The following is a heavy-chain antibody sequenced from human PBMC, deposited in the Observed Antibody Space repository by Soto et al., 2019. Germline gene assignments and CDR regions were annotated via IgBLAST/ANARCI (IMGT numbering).Heavy chain of an antibody. V-gene: IGHV3-30-3*01. D-gene: IGHD6-13*01. CDR1: GFTFSSYA. J-gene: IGHJ4*02. CDR2: ISYDGSNK. CDR3: ARDKWAGAAADDTGGIDY. Sequence: PGGSLRLSCAASGFTFSSYAMHWVRQAPGKGLEWVAVISYDGSNKYYADSVKGRFTISRDNSKNTLYLQMNSLRAEDTAVYYCARDKWAGAAADDTGGIDYWGPGTLVTVSS.